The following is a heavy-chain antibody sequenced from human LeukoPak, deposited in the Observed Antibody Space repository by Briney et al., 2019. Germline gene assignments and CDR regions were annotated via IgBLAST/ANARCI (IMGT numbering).Heavy chain of an antibody. V-gene: IGHV3-23*01. Sequence: GASLRLSCAASGFTFSSYAVSWVRQAPGKGLEWVSAISGSGGSTYYADSVKGRFTISRDNSKNTLYLQMNSLRAEDTAVYYCANLPSGADTYYYYGMDVWGQGTTVTVSS. CDR1: GFTFSSYA. D-gene: IGHD3-10*01. J-gene: IGHJ6*02. CDR3: ANLPSGADTYYYYGMDV. CDR2: ISGSGGST.